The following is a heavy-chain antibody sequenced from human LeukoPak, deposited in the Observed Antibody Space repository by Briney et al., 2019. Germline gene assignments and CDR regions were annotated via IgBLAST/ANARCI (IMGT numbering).Heavy chain of an antibody. V-gene: IGHV4-34*01. CDR1: GGSFSSYY. CDR3: ARREMATTYLDY. D-gene: IGHD5-24*01. J-gene: IGHJ4*02. CDR2: INHSGST. Sequence: SETLSLTCAVYGGSFSSYYWSWIRQPPGKGLEWIGEINHSGSTNYNPSLKSRVTISVDTSKNQFSLKLSSVTAADTAVYYCARREMATTYLDYWGQGTLVTVSS.